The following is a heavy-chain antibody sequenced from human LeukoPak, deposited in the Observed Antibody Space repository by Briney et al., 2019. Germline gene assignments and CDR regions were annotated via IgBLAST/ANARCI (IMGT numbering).Heavy chain of an antibody. Sequence: PSETLSLTCSVSGGSISTSSYYWDWIRQPPGKGLEWLGTIYYTGRTYCSPSLKSRATISVDTSQNQFSLKLSSVTAPDTAVYYCARRYGSGSYQDYWGQGTLVTVSS. D-gene: IGHD3-10*01. CDR2: IYYTGRT. V-gene: IGHV4-39*01. CDR1: GGSISTSSYY. CDR3: ARRYGSGSYQDY. J-gene: IGHJ4*02.